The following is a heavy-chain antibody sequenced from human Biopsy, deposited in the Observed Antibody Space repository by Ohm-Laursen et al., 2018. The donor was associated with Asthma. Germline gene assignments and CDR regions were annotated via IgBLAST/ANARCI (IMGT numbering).Heavy chain of an antibody. CDR2: INAGNGNT. V-gene: IGHV1-3*01. Sequence: SVKVSCKASGYTFISYAIHWVRQAPGQRLEWMGWINAGNGNTKYSQKFQGRVTITRDTSASTAYMELSSLRSEDTAVYYCARTYYDFLTEQVNDAFAIWGQGAMVTVSS. J-gene: IGHJ3*02. CDR1: GYTFISYA. D-gene: IGHD3-9*01. CDR3: ARTYYDFLTEQVNDAFAI.